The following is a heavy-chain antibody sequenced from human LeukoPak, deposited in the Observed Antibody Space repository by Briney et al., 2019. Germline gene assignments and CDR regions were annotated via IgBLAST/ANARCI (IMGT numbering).Heavy chain of an antibody. V-gene: IGHV3-7*01. CDR2: IKLDGSEK. CDR3: AKDLHTSGSP. CDR1: GFTFSSYW. D-gene: IGHD3-22*01. J-gene: IGHJ5*02. Sequence: PGGSLRLSCAASGFTFSSYWMSWVRQAPGKGLEWVANIKLDGSEKYYVDSVKGRFTISRDNAKKSLYLQMNSLRDEDTAVYYCAKDLHTSGSPWGQGTLVTVSS.